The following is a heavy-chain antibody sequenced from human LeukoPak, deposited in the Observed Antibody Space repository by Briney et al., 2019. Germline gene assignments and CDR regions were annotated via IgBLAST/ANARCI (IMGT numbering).Heavy chain of an antibody. CDR3: ARALQAIVVVPAAIGY. D-gene: IGHD2-2*02. Sequence: GGSLTLSCPASAFTFSSYWIHWVRHAAGKVLVWVARINSDGSSTSYADSVKGRFTISRDNAKNTLYPQMNSLRAEDTAVYYCARALQAIVVVPAAIGYWGQGTLVTVSS. CDR2: INSDGSST. CDR1: AFTFSSYW. V-gene: IGHV3-74*01. J-gene: IGHJ4*02.